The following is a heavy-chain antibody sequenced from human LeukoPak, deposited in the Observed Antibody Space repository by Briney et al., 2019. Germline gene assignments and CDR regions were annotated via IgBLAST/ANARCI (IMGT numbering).Heavy chain of an antibody. CDR2: IYHSGST. D-gene: IGHD3-16*02. CDR1: GGSISSSNW. CDR3: ARDRPDMITFGGVIGGAFDI. Sequence: PSETLSLTCAVSGGSISSSNWWSWVRQPPGKGLEWIGEIYHSGSTNYNPSLKSRVTISVDKSKNQFSLKLSSVTAADTAVYYCARDRPDMITFGGVIGGAFDIWGQGTMVTVSS. V-gene: IGHV4-4*02. J-gene: IGHJ3*02.